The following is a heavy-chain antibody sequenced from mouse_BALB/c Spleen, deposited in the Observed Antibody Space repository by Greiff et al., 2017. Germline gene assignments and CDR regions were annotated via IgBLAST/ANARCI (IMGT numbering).Heavy chain of an antibody. CDR2: IYTGDGDT. J-gene: IGHJ3*01. D-gene: IGHD1-3*01. Sequence: QVQLQQSGAELARPGASVKFSCTASGYTFTSYCMQWVNQRPGQGLEWIGAIYTGDGDTRYTQKFKGQSTLTADKSTNTAYMQLSSLASEDTAVYYCARQSGDCAWFAYWGQGTLVTVSA. V-gene: IGHV1-87*01. CDR3: ARQSGDCAWFAY. CDR1: GYTFTSYC.